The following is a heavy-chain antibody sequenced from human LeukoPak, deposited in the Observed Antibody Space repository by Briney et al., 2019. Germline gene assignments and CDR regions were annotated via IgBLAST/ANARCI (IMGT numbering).Heavy chain of an antibody. D-gene: IGHD3-16*02. J-gene: IGHJ6*02. CDR1: GFTFSSYG. CDR3: ARDQQYDYVWGSYRPHYYYYGMDV. V-gene: IGHV3-33*01. Sequence: GGSLRLSCAASGFTFSSYGMHWVRQAPGKGLEWVAVIWYDGSNKYYTDSVKGRFTISRDNSKSTLYLQMNSLRAEDTAVYYCARDQQYDYVWGSYRPHYYYYGMDVWGQGTTVTVSS. CDR2: IWYDGSNK.